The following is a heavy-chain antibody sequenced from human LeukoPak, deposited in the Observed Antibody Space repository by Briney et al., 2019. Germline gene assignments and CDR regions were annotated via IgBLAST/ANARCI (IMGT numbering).Heavy chain of an antibody. J-gene: IGHJ4*02. Sequence: GGSLRLSCAASGFTFSSYEMNWVRQAPGKGLEWVSYISSSGSTIYYADSVKGRFTISRDNSKNTLYLQMNSLRPEDTAVYYCAKDGIAGDTAMVFDYWGQGTLVTVSS. D-gene: IGHD5-18*01. CDR3: AKDGIAGDTAMVFDY. CDR2: ISSSGSTI. CDR1: GFTFSSYE. V-gene: IGHV3-48*03.